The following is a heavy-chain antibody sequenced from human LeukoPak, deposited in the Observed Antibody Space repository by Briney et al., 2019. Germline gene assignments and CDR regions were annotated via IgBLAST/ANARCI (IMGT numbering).Heavy chain of an antibody. CDR2: ISGSGGST. V-gene: IGHV3-23*01. D-gene: IGHD5-12*01. Sequence: PGGSLRLSCAASGFTFSSYGMSWVRQAPGKGLEWVSAISGSGGSTYYADSVKGRFTISRDNSKNTLYLQMNSLRAEDMAVYYCARDRYGGYDGFDYWGQGALVTVSS. CDR3: ARDRYGGYDGFDY. J-gene: IGHJ4*02. CDR1: GFTFSSYG.